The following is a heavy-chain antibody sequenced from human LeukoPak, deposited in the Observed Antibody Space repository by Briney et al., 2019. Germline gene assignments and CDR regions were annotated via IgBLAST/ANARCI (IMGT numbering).Heavy chain of an antibody. J-gene: IGHJ6*02. CDR3: TKGVVGSTAYGMDV. CDR2: ISSDGTTT. Sequence: GGSLRLSCAASGFTFSSYWMHWVRQDPGKGLVWVSSISSDGTTTRYADSVKGRFTISRDNAKNTLDLQMNSLRAEDTAVYYCTKGVVGSTAYGMDVWGQGTTVTVSS. D-gene: IGHD1-26*01. V-gene: IGHV3-74*01. CDR1: GFTFSSYW.